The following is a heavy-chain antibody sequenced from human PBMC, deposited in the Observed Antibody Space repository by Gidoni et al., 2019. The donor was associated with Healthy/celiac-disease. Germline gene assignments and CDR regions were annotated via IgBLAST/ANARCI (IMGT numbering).Heavy chain of an antibody. CDR2: IIALYRTA. Sequence: IIALYRTANYAQKVQGRVTITADESTSTAYMELSSLRSEDTAVYYCARDHGGYCSGGSCYSLLLRRGGFDPWGQGTLVTVSS. D-gene: IGHD2-15*01. J-gene: IGHJ5*02. CDR3: ARDHGGYCSGGSCYSLLLRRGGFDP. V-gene: IGHV1-69*01.